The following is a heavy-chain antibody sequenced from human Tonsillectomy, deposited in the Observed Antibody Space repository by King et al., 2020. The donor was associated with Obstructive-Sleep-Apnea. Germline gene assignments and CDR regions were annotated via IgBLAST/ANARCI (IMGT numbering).Heavy chain of an antibody. CDR2: IKPEGSDK. J-gene: IGHJ4*02. CDR3: AKEEWYRFDF. V-gene: IGHV3-7*01. CDR1: GFIFSGHY. Sequence: QLVQSGGGLVQPGGSLRLSCVASGFIFSGHYMSWVRQAPGKGLEWVAKIKPEGSDKSYVDSVKGRFTISRDNAKNSLFLQMNSLRGEDTAMYYCAKEEWYRFDFWGQGTLVTVSS. D-gene: IGHD3-3*01.